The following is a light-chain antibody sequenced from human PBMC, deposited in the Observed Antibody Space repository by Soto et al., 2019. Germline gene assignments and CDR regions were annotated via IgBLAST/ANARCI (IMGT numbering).Light chain of an antibody. CDR1: QSVSSSY. J-gene: IGKJ4*01. CDR3: QQYGSSPP. V-gene: IGKV3-20*01. CDR2: GAS. Sequence: EIVLTQSPGTLSLSPGERATLSCRASQSVSSSYLAWYQQKPGQAPRLLIYGASSRATGIPDRFSGSGSGTDFTLTISRLEPEDFAVYYCQQYGSSPPFRGGTKVEIK.